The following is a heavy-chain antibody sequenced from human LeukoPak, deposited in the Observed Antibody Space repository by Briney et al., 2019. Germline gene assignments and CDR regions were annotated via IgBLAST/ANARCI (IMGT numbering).Heavy chain of an antibody. Sequence: SETLSLTCAVYGGSFSRYSWSWVRQPPGKGLEWIGESNHSGSSRYSPSLKSRVTMSLDTSKNQFSLRLSSVTAADTAVYYCASLGSYYFDYWGQGTLVTVSS. CDR1: GGSFSRYS. V-gene: IGHV4-34*01. J-gene: IGHJ4*02. CDR3: ASLGSYYFDY. CDR2: SNHSGSS. D-gene: IGHD1-26*01.